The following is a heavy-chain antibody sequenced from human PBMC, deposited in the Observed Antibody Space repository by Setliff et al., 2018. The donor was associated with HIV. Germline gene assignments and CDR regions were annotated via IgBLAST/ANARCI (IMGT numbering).Heavy chain of an antibody. CDR1: GGSFNSYA. CDR3: SRGIGVPGSPAGF. CDR2: VVPIIGAA. V-gene: IGHV1-69*06. J-gene: IGHJ4*02. D-gene: IGHD6-19*01. Sequence: SVKVSCKASGGSFNSYALDWVRQAPGQGLEWIGGVVPIIGAAKYAPKFQGRVTITADKSTNTAYMELNSLRLDDSAVYFCSRGIGVPGSPAGFWGRGTLVTVSS.